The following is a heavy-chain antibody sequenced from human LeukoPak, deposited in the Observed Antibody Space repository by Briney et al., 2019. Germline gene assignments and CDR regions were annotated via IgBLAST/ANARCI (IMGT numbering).Heavy chain of an antibody. CDR2: ICSTISFR. CDR1: RFTLSGYI. CDR3: ARDYFDSSDYPQTYYYYYMDV. Sequence: PGGSLRLSPAASRFTLSGYIMNSVPQAPAAGLEWVGCICSTISFRYIDDAVKDRFTISRNTAKNSLFLQKNSLSAEDTAVYYCARDYFDSSDYPQTYYYYYMDVWGKGTTVTVSS. V-gene: IGHV3-21*01. D-gene: IGHD3-22*01. J-gene: IGHJ6*03.